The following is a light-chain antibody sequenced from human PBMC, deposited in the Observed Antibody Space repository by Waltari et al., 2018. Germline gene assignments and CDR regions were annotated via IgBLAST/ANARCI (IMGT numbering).Light chain of an antibody. V-gene: IGKV1D-12*01. CDR3: QQANSFPIT. CDR1: QDVSRC. CDR2: GAS. J-gene: IGKJ5*01. Sequence: DIQMTQSPSSVSASVGDRVTISCRASQDVSRCLAWYQQKPGKAPKLLIYGASSLQSGVPSRFSGGGSGTDFTLTISSLQPEDFATYYCQQANSFPITFGQGTRLEIK.